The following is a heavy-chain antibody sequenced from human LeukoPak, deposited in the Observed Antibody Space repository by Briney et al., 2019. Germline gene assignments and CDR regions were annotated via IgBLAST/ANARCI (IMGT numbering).Heavy chain of an antibody. V-gene: IGHV1-2*02. CDR2: INGKRGDT. Sequence: ASVKVSCKASGFTFTDHYMHWVRQAPGKGLEWMGWINGKRGDTNYAQNFQDRVTMTRDTSTSTVYMELSRLTVDDTAVYYCARDHDWGVDYWGQGTLVTVSS. CDR1: GFTFTDHY. CDR3: ARDHDWGVDY. D-gene: IGHD7-27*01. J-gene: IGHJ4*02.